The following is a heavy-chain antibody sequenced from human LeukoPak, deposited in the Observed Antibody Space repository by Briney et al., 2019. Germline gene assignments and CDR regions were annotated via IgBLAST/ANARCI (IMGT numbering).Heavy chain of an antibody. CDR2: IYYSGST. V-gene: IGHV4-59*08. Sequence: SETLSLTCTVTGGSISSYYWSWIRQPPGKGLEWIGYIYYSGSTNYNPSLKSRVTISVDTSKNQFSLKLSSVTAADTAVYYCARQSRASKPALFDYWGQGTLVTVSS. CDR3: ARQSRASKPALFDY. J-gene: IGHJ4*02. CDR1: GGSISSYY.